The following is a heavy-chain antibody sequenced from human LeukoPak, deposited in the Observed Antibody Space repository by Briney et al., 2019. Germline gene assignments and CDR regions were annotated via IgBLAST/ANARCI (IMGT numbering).Heavy chain of an antibody. Sequence: GGSLRLSCAASGFTFRSYGMHWVRQAPGKGLEWVAVISYDGSNKYYADSVKGRFTISRDNSKNTLYLQMNSLRAEDTAIYYCARATAGTFYQFDYWGRGTLVTVSS. V-gene: IGHV3-30*03. D-gene: IGHD3-16*01. CDR3: ARATAGTFYQFDY. CDR2: ISYDGSNK. J-gene: IGHJ4*02. CDR1: GFTFRSYG.